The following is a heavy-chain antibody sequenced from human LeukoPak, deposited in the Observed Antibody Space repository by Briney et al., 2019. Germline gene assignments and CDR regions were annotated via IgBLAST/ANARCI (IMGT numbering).Heavy chain of an antibody. Sequence: GGSLRLSCAASGFTFSSYAMHWVRQAPGKGLEYVSAISSNGGSTYYANSVKGRFTISRDNSKNTLYLQMGSLRAEDVAVYYCARDRDGHYYDSSGPLDSWGQGTLVTVSS. D-gene: IGHD3-22*01. CDR3: ARDRDGHYYDSSGPLDS. CDR1: GFTFSSYA. J-gene: IGHJ4*02. CDR2: ISSNGGST. V-gene: IGHV3-64*01.